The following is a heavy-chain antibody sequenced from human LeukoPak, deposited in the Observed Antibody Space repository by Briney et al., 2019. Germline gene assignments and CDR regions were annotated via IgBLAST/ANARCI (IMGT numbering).Heavy chain of an antibody. D-gene: IGHD4-17*01. J-gene: IGHJ4*02. V-gene: IGHV4-39*07. CDR3: ARGESTVTLDY. Sequence: PSETLSLTCTVSGGSISSSSYYWGWLRQPPGKGLEWIGSRYHTGSTSYIPSLKSRVTISLDTSRNQFSLKLSSVTAADTAVYYCARGESTVTLDYWGQGTLVTVSS. CDR2: RYHTGST. CDR1: GGSISSSSYY.